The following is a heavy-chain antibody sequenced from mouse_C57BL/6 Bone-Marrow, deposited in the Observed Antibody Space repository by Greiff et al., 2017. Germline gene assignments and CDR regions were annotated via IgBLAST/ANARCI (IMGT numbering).Heavy chain of an antibody. CDR2: ISYDGSN. CDR3: ARGRGYYYGSSYHWYFDV. D-gene: IGHD1-1*01. V-gene: IGHV3-6*01. Sequence: EVKLQESGPGLVKPSQSLSLTCSVTGYSITSGYYWNWIRQFPGNKLEWMGYISYDGSNNYNPSLKNRISITRDTSKNQFFLKLNSVTTEDTATYYCARGRGYYYGSSYHWYFDVWGTGTTVTVSS. CDR1: GYSITSGYY. J-gene: IGHJ1*03.